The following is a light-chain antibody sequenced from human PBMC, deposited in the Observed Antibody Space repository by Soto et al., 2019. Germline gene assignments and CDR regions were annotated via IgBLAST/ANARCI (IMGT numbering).Light chain of an antibody. CDR3: QQYNNWPPIT. CDR1: QGISSY. Sequence: AIRMTQSPSSFSASTGDRVTIPCRASQGISSYLAWYQQKPGKAPKLLIYAASTLQSGVPSRFSGSGSGSDFTLTISSLQPEDFAVYYCQQYNNWPPITFGQGTRLEIK. CDR2: AAS. V-gene: IGKV1-8*01. J-gene: IGKJ5*01.